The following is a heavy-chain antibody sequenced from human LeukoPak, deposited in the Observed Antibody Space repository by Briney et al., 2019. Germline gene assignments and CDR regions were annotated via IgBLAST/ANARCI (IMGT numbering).Heavy chain of an antibody. J-gene: IGHJ4*02. CDR1: GFTFSSYA. CDR2: ISYDGNNK. V-gene: IGHV3-30-3*01. D-gene: IGHD6-19*01. CDR3: ARAVAGTSFTN. Sequence: PGRSLRLSCAASGFTFSSYAMHWVRQAPGKGLEWVAVISYDGNNKYYADSVKGRFTISRDNSKNTLYLQMNSLRAEDTAVYYCARAVAGTSFTNWGQGTLVTVSS.